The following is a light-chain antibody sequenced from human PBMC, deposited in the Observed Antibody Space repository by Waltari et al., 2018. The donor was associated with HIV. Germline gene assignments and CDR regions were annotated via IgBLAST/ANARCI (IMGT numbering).Light chain of an antibody. CDR2: SAS. V-gene: IGKV1-9*01. CDR1: QGISSY. CDR3: QQLNSYPVPFT. Sequence: DIQLTQSPSFLSASVGARVTITCRASQGISSYLAWYQHKPGKAPKLLIYSASTLQSGVPSRFSGRASGTEFTLTISSLQPEDFATYYCQQLNSYPVPFTFGPGTKVDSK. J-gene: IGKJ3*01.